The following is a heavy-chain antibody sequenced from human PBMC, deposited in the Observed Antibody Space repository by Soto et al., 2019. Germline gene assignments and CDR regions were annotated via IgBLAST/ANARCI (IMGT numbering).Heavy chain of an antibody. CDR2: TYYRSKWYN. V-gene: IGHV6-1*01. D-gene: IGHD6-13*01. CDR1: GDSVSSNSAA. Sequence: PSQTLSLTCAISGDSVSSNSAACNWIRQSPSRGLEWLGRTYYRSKWYNDYAVSVKSRITINPDTSKNQFSLQLNSVTPEDTAVYYCARAGYSSSCRNAYYDYGTDVLRQATTVTV. CDR3: ARAGYSSSCRNAYYDYGTDV. J-gene: IGHJ6*02.